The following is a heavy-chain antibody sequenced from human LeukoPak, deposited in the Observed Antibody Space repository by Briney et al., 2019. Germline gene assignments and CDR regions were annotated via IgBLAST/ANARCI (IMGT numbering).Heavy chain of an antibody. J-gene: IGHJ4*02. D-gene: IGHD3-22*01. V-gene: IGHV1-18*01. CDR2: ISAYNGNT. CDR1: GYTFTSYG. Sequence: ASXKVSCKASGYTFTSYGISWVRQAPGQGLEWMGWISAYNGNTNYAQKLQGRVTMTTDTSTSTAYMELRSLRSDDTAVYYCARQNAAYDSSGYSNDYWGQGTLVTVSS. CDR3: ARQNAAYDSSGYSNDY.